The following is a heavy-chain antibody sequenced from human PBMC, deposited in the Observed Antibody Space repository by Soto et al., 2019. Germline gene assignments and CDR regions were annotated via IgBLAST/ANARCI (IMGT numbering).Heavy chain of an antibody. CDR3: ARGYYDSSGYSLWFDP. J-gene: IGHJ5*02. D-gene: IGHD3-22*01. CDR2: IYYSGST. V-gene: IGHV4-30-4*01. Sequence: SETLSLTCTVSGGSISSGDYYWSWIRQPPGKGLEWIGYIYYSGSTYYNPSLKSRVTISVDTSKNQFSLKLSSVTAADTAVYYCARGYYDSSGYSLWFDPWGQGTLVTVS. CDR1: GGSISSGDYY.